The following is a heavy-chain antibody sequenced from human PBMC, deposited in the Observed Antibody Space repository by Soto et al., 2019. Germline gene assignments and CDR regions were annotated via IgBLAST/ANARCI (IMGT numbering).Heavy chain of an antibody. V-gene: IGHV3-23*01. CDR2: ISGSGGST. J-gene: IGHJ4*02. D-gene: IGHD1-26*01. CDR3: ARRGSGSDYDY. CDR1: GFTFSSYA. Sequence: EVQLLESGGGLVQPGGSLRLSCAASGFTFSSYAMRWVRQAPVKGLEWVSAISGSGGSTYYADSVKVRFTISRDNSKNKVYLQMNRLRAEDTAVYYCARRGSGSDYDYWGQGNLVTVSS.